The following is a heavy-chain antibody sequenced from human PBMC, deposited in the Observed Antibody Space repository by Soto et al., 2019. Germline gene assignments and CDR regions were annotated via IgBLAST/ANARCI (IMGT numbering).Heavy chain of an antibody. V-gene: IGHV1-3*01. CDR1: GYTFSSYA. CDR2: INAGNGNT. Sequence: ASVKVSCKASGYTFSSYAMHWVRQAPGQRLEWMGWINAGNGNTKYSQKFQGRVTITRDTSASTAYMELSSLRSEDTAVYYCARGRAAAVALGYWGQGTLVTVSS. D-gene: IGHD6-19*01. CDR3: ARGRAAAVALGY. J-gene: IGHJ4*02.